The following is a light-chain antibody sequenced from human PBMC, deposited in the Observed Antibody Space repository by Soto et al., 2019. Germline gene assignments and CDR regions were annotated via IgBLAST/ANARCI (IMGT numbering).Light chain of an antibody. V-gene: IGLV4-69*01. CDR1: SGHSNYA. Sequence: QSVLTQSPSASASLGASVKLTCTLSSGHSNYAIAWHQQQPEKGPRYLMKVNSDGSHRKGDGIPDRFSGSSSGGQRYLTISSLQSEDEADYYCQTWGTGIRVFGTGTKVTVL. CDR3: QTWGTGIRV. J-gene: IGLJ1*01. CDR2: VNSDGSH.